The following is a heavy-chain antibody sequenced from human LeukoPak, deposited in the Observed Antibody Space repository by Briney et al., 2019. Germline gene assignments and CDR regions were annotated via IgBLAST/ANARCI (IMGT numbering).Heavy chain of an antibody. CDR1: GFTFGGSA. CDR2: ISGAGRET. CDR3: AKIDSPRVGWRAPFDY. Sequence: PGGSLRLSCEASGFTFGGSAMSWVRQAPGKGLEWISDISGAGRETYYADSVKGRFTISRDNSKNTLYLQLNSLGAEDMAVYFCAKIDSPRVGWRAPFDYWGQGTLVTVSS. J-gene: IGHJ4*02. D-gene: IGHD6-19*01. V-gene: IGHV3-23*01.